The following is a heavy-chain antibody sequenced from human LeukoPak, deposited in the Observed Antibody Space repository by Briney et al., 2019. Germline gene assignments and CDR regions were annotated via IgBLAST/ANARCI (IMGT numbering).Heavy chain of an antibody. CDR3: ARDEYYYDSSGYYYYYGMDV. CDR2: IYTSGST. D-gene: IGHD3-22*01. V-gene: IGHV4-4*07. CDR1: GGSFSGYY. J-gene: IGHJ6*02. Sequence: SETLSLTCAVYGGSFSGYYWSWIRQPAGKGLEWIGRIYTSGSTNYNPSLKSRVTMSVDTSKNQFSLKLSSVTAADTAVYYCARDEYYYDSSGYYYYYGMDVWGQGTTVTVSS.